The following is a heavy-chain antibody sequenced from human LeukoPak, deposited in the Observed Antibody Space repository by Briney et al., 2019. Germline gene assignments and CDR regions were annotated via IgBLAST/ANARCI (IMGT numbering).Heavy chain of an antibody. CDR3: TKVRSGSSNWALRVFDY. Sequence: GGSLRLSCAVSGFTFSNEAMGWVRQLRGGGLEWVSTISPGGGTTYYTESMKGRFTISRDNSKSTLYLEMNSLRVEDTAVYYCTKVRSGSSNWALRVFDYWGQGALVTVSS. V-gene: IGHV3-23*01. D-gene: IGHD4-11*01. CDR2: ISPGGGTT. CDR1: GFTFSNEA. J-gene: IGHJ4*02.